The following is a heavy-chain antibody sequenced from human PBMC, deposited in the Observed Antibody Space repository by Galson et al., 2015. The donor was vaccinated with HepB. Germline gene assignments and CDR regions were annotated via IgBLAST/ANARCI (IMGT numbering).Heavy chain of an antibody. V-gene: IGHV1-24*01. CDR1: GYTLTELS. D-gene: IGHD6-19*01. Sequence: SVKVSCKVSGYTLTELSMHWVRQAPGKGLEWMGGFDPEDGETIYAQKFQGRVTMTEDTSTDTAYMELSSLRSEDTAVYYCATLLYSSGWRRFDPWGQGTLVTVSS. CDR3: ATLLYSSGWRRFDP. J-gene: IGHJ5*02. CDR2: FDPEDGET.